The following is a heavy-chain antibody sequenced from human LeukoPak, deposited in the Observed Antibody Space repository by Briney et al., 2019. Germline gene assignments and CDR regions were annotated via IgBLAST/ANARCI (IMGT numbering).Heavy chain of an antibody. CDR3: ARAFCPGGSCYGRFDC. CDR1: GLTLSTYW. Sequence: GGSLSLSCEASGLTLSTYWIHWVRQGPGKGLEWVSRINGDGSSTSYADSVKGRFSISRDNAKSTVYLQMNSLTAEDTAVYHCARAFCPGGSCYGRFDCWGQGTLVTVSS. V-gene: IGHV3-74*01. D-gene: IGHD2-15*01. J-gene: IGHJ4*02. CDR2: INGDGSST.